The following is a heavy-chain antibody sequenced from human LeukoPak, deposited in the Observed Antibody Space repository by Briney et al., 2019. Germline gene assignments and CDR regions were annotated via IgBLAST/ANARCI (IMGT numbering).Heavy chain of an antibody. CDR2: INAYNDNT. CDR1: GYTFTGYG. CDR3: ARGGDAYYDILTGYLYYMDV. D-gene: IGHD3-9*01. Sequence: ASVKVSCKASGYTFTGYGISWVRQAPGQGLEWMGWINAYNDNTNYAQKFSGRVTMTTDTSASTAYMELRSLRSDDTAVYYCARGGDAYYDILTGYLYYMDVWGKGTTVTISS. J-gene: IGHJ6*03. V-gene: IGHV1-18*01.